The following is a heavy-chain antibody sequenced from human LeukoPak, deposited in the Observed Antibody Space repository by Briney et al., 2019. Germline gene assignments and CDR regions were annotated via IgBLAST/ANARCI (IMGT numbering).Heavy chain of an antibody. CDR1: GYVFTGHY. CDR2: INPNSGGT. CDR3: ARVTRIAIFGTVHNYFDY. V-gene: IGHV1-2*02. J-gene: IGHJ4*02. D-gene: IGHD3-3*01. Sequence: ASVKVSCKASGYVFTGHYMYWVRQAPGQGLEWMGWINPNSGGTNYAHKFQGRVTMTRDTSINTAYMELSSLRSDDTAVYYCARVTRIAIFGTVHNYFDYWGQGTLVTVSS.